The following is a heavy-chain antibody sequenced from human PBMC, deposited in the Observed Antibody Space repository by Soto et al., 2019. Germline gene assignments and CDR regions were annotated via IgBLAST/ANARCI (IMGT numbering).Heavy chain of an antibody. CDR2: ISAYNGNT. CDR3: ARLYYDYIWGSYPHYYYYMDV. V-gene: IGHV1-18*01. Sequence: ASVKVSCKASGYTFTSYGISWVRQAPGQGLEWMGWISAYNGNTNYAQKLQGRVTMTTDTSTSTAYMELRSLRSDDTAVYYCARLYYDYIWGSYPHYYYYMDVWGKGTTVTVSS. CDR1: GYTFTSYG. J-gene: IGHJ6*03. D-gene: IGHD3-16*01.